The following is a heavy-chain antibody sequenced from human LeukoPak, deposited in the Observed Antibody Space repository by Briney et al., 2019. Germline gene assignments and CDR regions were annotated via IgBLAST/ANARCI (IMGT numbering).Heavy chain of an antibody. CDR2: ISWNSGSI. CDR1: GFTFDDYA. CDR3: AKDKGSGPEDFGVARPLFDY. Sequence: GGSLRLSCAASGFTFDDYAMHWVRQAPGKGLEWVSGISWNSGSIGYADSVKGRFTISRDNAKNSLYLQMNSLRAEDMALYYCAKDKGSGPEDFGVARPLFDYWGQGTLVTVSS. V-gene: IGHV3-9*03. D-gene: IGHD3-3*01. J-gene: IGHJ4*02.